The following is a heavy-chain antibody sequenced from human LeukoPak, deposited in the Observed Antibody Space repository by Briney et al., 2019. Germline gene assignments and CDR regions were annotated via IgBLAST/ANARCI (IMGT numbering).Heavy chain of an antibody. CDR3: ARVTGRIAARSRVRSHFDY. V-gene: IGHV4-34*01. Sequence: SETLSLTCAVYGGSFSGYYWSWIRQPPGKGLEWIGEINHSGSTNYNPSLKSRVTISVDTSKNQFSLKLSSVTAADTAVYYCARVTGRIAARSRVRSHFDYWGQGTLVTVSS. D-gene: IGHD6-6*01. J-gene: IGHJ4*02. CDR1: GGSFSGYY. CDR2: INHSGST.